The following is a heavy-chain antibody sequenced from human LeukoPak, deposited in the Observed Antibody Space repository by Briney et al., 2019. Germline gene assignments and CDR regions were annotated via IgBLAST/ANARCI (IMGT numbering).Heavy chain of an antibody. Sequence: GASVKVSCKASGYTFTGYYIHWVRQAPGQGLEWMGYINPNSGYTNYAQKFQDRVTVTRDTSISTAYMELSRLRSDVTAVYYCAREEANTRIHFDYWGQGTLVTVSS. D-gene: IGHD3-22*01. CDR2: INPNSGYT. V-gene: IGHV1-2*02. J-gene: IGHJ4*02. CDR3: AREEANTRIHFDY. CDR1: GYTFTGYY.